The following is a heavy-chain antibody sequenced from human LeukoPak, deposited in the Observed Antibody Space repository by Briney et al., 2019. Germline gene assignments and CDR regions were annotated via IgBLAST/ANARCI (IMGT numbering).Heavy chain of an antibody. V-gene: IGHV4-39*01. CDR2: IYYSGST. Sequence: SETLSLTCTVSGASISSYYWTWIRQPPGKGLEWIGNIYYSGSTYYNPSLRSRVTISVDTSKNQFSLKLNSVTAADTAVYYCARQGGSYYTPFDSWGQGTLVTVSS. D-gene: IGHD1-26*01. CDR3: ARQGGSYYTPFDS. J-gene: IGHJ4*02. CDR1: GASISSYY.